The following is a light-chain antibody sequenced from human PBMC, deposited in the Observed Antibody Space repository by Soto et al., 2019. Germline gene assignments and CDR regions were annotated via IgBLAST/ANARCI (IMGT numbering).Light chain of an antibody. Sequence: QSALTQPASMSGSPGQSITISCTGTSNDVGGYNYVSWYQQHPGKAPKLMIFEVSNRPSGVSNRFSGSKSGNTASLTISGLQAEDEAYYYCCSYTSTNSRVFGGGTNLTVL. CDR2: EVS. V-gene: IGLV2-14*01. CDR3: CSYTSTNSRV. CDR1: SNDVGGYNY. J-gene: IGLJ3*02.